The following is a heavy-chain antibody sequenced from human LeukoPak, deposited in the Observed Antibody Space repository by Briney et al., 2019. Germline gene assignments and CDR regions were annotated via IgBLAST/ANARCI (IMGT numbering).Heavy chain of an antibody. CDR3: ARGIRTTVADYYYYGMDV. D-gene: IGHD1-1*01. V-gene: IGHV4-34*01. Sequence: SETLSLTCAVYGGSFSGYYWSWIRQPPGKGLEWIGEINHSRSTNYNPSLKSRVTISVDTSKNQFSLKLSSVTAADTAVYYCARGIRTTVADYYYYGMDVWGQGTTVTVSS. CDR1: GGSFSGYY. CDR2: INHSRST. J-gene: IGHJ6*02.